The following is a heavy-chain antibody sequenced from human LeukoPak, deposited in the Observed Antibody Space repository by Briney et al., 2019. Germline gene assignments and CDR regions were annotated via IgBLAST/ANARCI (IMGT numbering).Heavy chain of an antibody. Sequence: GGSLRLSCAASGFTVSSNYMSWVRQAPGKGLEWVSVIYSGGSTYYADSVKGRFTISRHNSKNTLYLQMNSLRAEDTAVYYCARGPKGIAAAGTLGLDYWDQGTLVTVSS. CDR1: GFTVSSNY. J-gene: IGHJ4*02. D-gene: IGHD6-13*01. V-gene: IGHV3-53*04. CDR3: ARGPKGIAAAGTLGLDY. CDR2: IYSGGST.